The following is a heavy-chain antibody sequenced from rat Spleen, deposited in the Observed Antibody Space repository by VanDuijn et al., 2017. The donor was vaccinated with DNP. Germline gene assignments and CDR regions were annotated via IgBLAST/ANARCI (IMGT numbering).Heavy chain of an antibody. CDR2: ISATGGST. D-gene: IGHD1-3*01. Sequence: EVQLVESGGGLVQPGRSLKLSCAASGFTFSFYGMAWVRQAPKKGLEWVASISATGGSTYYRDSVKGRFTISRDNAKSTLYLQMDSLRSEDTATYYCARHGRVTTVATYWYFDFWGPGTMVTVSS. CDR1: GFTFSFYG. V-gene: IGHV5-7*01. CDR3: ARHGRVTTVATYWYFDF. J-gene: IGHJ1*01.